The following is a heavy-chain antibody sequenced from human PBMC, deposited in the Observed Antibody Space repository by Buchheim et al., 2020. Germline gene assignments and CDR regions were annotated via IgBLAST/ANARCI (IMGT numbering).Heavy chain of an antibody. Sequence: QVQLQESGPGLVKPSQTLSLTCTVSGASISSGGYYWSWIRQLPGKGLEWIGYIYYSGSTYFNPSLKSRVTMSVDTSKTQLSLKLSSVTAADTAVYYSARGNAPMGAFDLWGQGT. CDR1: GASISSGGYY. J-gene: IGHJ3*01. CDR2: IYYSGST. CDR3: ARGNAPMGAFDL. D-gene: IGHD3-10*01. V-gene: IGHV4-31*03.